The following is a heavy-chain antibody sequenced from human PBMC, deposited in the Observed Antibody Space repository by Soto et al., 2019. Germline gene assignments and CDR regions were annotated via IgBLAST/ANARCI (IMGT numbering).Heavy chain of an antibody. D-gene: IGHD6-13*01. CDR1: GFTFSSHA. J-gene: IGHJ4*02. Sequence: EVQLLESGGGLVQPGRSLRLSCTASGFTFSSHAMTWVRQAPGKGLEWVSGLSDSGESIYYADSVKGRFTIYRDNSMNTLYLQMNTLRVEDTAVYYCAKVSSSWYAGFFDLWGQGTLVTVSS. CDR3: AKVSSSWYAGFFDL. CDR2: LSDSGESI. V-gene: IGHV3-23*01.